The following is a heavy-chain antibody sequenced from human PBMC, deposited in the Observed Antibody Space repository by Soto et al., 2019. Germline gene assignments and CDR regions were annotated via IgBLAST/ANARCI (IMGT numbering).Heavy chain of an antibody. CDR2: INQDGSQT. CDR1: GYTFTDLS. CDR3: ARGTPTPGLDY. D-gene: IGHD2-15*01. J-gene: IGHJ4*02. Sequence: VQLVQSGAEVKKPGASVKVSCKASGYTFTDLSIHWVRQAPGKGLEWVANINQDGSQTNYVDSVKGRFTISRDNAKNSLYLQMNSLRAEDTAVYYCARGTPTPGLDYWGQGTLVTVSS. V-gene: IGHV3-7*03.